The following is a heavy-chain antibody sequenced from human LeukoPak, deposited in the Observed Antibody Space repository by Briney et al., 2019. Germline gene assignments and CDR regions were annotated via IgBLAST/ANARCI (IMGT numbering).Heavy chain of an antibody. V-gene: IGHV3-13*05. CDR2: IGTAGDP. CDR3: ARGAPSTVLRYFDWPLDY. CDR1: GFTFSSYD. Sequence: GGSLRVSCAASGFTFSSYDMHWVRQATGKGLEWVSAIGTAGDPYYPGSVKGRFTISRENAKNALYLQMNSLRAGDTAVYYCARGAPSTVLRYFDWPLDYWGQGTLVTVSS. J-gene: IGHJ4*02. D-gene: IGHD3-9*01.